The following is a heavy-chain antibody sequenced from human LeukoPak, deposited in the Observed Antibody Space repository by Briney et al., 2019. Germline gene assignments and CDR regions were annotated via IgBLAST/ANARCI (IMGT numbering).Heavy chain of an antibody. CDR3: ARELAATDAFDI. CDR2: ISYDGSNK. Sequence: GGSLRLSCAASGFTFSSYAMHWVRQAPGKGLEWVAVISYDGSNKYYADSVKGRFTISRDNSKNTLYLQMNSLRAEDTAVYYCARELAATDAFDIWGQGTMVTVSS. V-gene: IGHV3-30*04. D-gene: IGHD2-15*01. CDR1: GFTFSSYA. J-gene: IGHJ3*02.